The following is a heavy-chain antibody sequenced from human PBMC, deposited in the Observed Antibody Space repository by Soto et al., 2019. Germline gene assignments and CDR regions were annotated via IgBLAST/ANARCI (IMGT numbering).Heavy chain of an antibody. V-gene: IGHV4-34*01. Sequence: QLQQWGAGLLKPSETLSLTCVVSGGSFSTYYYNWIRQSPGKGLEWIGEINHSGSNKYSPSLTSRVTMSLDTSKNQFSLKLTSVTAADTAVYYCARGGGNDCQVAFAIWGQGTMVTVSS. D-gene: IGHD2-21*02. CDR2: INHSGSN. CDR3: ARGGGNDCQVAFAI. J-gene: IGHJ3*02. CDR1: GGSFSTYY.